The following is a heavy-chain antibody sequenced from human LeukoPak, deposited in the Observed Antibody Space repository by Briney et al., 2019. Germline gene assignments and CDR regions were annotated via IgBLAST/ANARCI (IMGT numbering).Heavy chain of an antibody. J-gene: IGHJ4*02. V-gene: IGHV4-59*11. CDR1: GGSLSTHH. Sequence: SETLSLTCVVSGGSLSTHHWSWIRQSPGRGLEWIGYISDSGSTNYNPSLRSRVSISVVKSKNQFSLKLNSVTAADTAVYYCANSGTGLIFDYWGQGTLVTVSS. CDR2: ISDSGST. CDR3: ANSGTGLIFDY. D-gene: IGHD3-10*01.